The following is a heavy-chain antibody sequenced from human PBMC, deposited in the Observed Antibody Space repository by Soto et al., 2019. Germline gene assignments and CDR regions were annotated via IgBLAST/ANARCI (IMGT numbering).Heavy chain of an antibody. J-gene: IGHJ3*02. Sequence: QVQLQESGPGLVKPSETLSLTCTVSGGSISSYYWSWIRQPPGQGLEWVGYIDYSGGTTYNSSLKSRVTISVATSRNQLSLKLSSVTAADTAMYYCAGFGHAWANPFDIWGQGTMVTVSS. CDR3: AGFGHAWANPFDI. V-gene: IGHV4-59*12. D-gene: IGHD1-26*01. CDR2: IDYSGGT. CDR1: GGSISSYY.